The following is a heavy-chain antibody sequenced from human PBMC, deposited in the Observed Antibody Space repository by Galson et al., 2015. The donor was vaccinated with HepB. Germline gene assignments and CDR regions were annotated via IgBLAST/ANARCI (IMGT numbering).Heavy chain of an antibody. CDR2: ISWNSDKI. V-gene: IGHV3-9*01. D-gene: IGHD1-26*01. J-gene: IGHJ3*02. Sequence: SLRLSCAASGFTFDDFAMYWARQAPGKGLEWVSSISWNSDKIFYADSVKGRFTISRDNAKTSLYLQMNSLRVEDTALYYCAKDIRELSSRAFDIWGQGTMVTVSS. CDR3: AKDIRELSSRAFDI. CDR1: GFTFDDFA.